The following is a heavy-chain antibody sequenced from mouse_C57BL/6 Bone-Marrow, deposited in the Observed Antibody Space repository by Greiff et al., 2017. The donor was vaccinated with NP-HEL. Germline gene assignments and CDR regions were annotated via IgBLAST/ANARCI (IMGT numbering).Heavy chain of an antibody. Sequence: QVQLQQPGAELVKPGASVKLSCKASGYTFTTYWMQWVKQRPGQGLAWIGEIDPSDSYTNYNQKFKGKATLHVDTSSSTAYMQLSSLTSKDSAVYYCARKAYYGRSYEFAYWGQGTLVTVSA. CDR3: ARKAYYGRSYEFAY. J-gene: IGHJ3*01. CDR2: IDPSDSYT. D-gene: IGHD1-1*01. V-gene: IGHV1-50*01. CDR1: GYTFTTYW.